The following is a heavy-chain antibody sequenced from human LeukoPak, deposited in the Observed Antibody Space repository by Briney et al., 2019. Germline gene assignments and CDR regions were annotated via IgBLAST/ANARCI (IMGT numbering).Heavy chain of an antibody. V-gene: IGHV3-11*04. CDR2: ISSSGSTI. D-gene: IGHD3-22*01. Sequence: GGSLRLSCAASGFTFSDYYMSWIRPAPGKGLEWVSYISSSGSTIYYADSVKGRFTISRDNAKHSLYLQMNSLRAEDTAVYYCARDLYYYDSRSGYWGEGTLVTVSS. CDR3: ARDLYYYDSRSGY. J-gene: IGHJ4*02. CDR1: GFTFSDYY.